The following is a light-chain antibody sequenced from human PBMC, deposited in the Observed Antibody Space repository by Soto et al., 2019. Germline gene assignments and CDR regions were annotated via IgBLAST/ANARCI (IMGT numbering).Light chain of an antibody. J-gene: IGKJ1*01. CDR2: DAS. V-gene: IGKV3-15*01. Sequence: DIVMTQSPGTLSVSPGGRATLSCRASQTVYGNLAWYQQKPGQAPRLLIYDASTRATGIPDRISGSGSGTESTLTITSLQSEDFAVYYCQHAGTFGQGSRVEV. CDR1: QTVYGN. CDR3: QHAGT.